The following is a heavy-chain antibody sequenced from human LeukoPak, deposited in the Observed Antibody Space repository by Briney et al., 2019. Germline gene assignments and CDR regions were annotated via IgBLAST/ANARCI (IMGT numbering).Heavy chain of an antibody. Sequence: PSETLSLTCAVYGGSFSGYYWSWIRQPPGKGLEWIGEINHSGSTNYNPSLKSRVTISVDTSKNQFSLKLSSVTAADTAVYYCARGGYYDYVWGSYHFPRYFDYWGQGTLVTVSS. CDR2: INHSGST. J-gene: IGHJ4*02. CDR3: ARGGYYDYVWGSYHFPRYFDY. V-gene: IGHV4-34*01. D-gene: IGHD3-16*02. CDR1: GGSFSGYY.